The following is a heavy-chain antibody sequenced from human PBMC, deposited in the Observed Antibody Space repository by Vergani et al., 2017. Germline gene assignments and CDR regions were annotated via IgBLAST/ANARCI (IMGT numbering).Heavy chain of an antibody. Sequence: EVQLVESGGGLVKPGGSLRLSCAASGFTFSSCAMSWVRQAPGKGLEWVSSISGSGDSTYYADSVKGRFTISRDNSKNTLYLQMNSLRAEDTAVYYCAKRRQKQLDLDYWGQGTLVTVSS. J-gene: IGHJ4*02. CDR1: GFTFSSCA. CDR2: ISGSGDST. D-gene: IGHD6-13*01. V-gene: IGHV3-23*04. CDR3: AKRRQKQLDLDY.